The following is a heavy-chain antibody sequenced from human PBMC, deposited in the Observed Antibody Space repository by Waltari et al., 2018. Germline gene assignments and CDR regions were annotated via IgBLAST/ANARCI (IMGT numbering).Heavy chain of an antibody. J-gene: IGHJ4*02. D-gene: IGHD3-22*01. CDR2: IIPLLGTT. Sequence: QVQLVQSGAEVKQPGSSRKVSCKASGDTFRRYAISWVRQAPGQGLEWRGGIIPLLGTTNDGQKFQGRATMTADEPTSTAYVELRSLKSEDTAVYFCARSYYYDRRANYPSLGAFDSWGQGTLVTVAS. V-gene: IGHV1-69*12. CDR3: ARSYYYDRRANYPSLGAFDS. CDR1: GDTFRRYA.